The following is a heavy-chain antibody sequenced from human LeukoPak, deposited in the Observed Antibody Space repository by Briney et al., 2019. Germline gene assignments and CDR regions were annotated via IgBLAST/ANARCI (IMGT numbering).Heavy chain of an antibody. V-gene: IGHV3-23*01. D-gene: IGHD6-6*01. CDR1: GFIFSSYA. Sequence: GGSLRLSCAASGFIFSSYAMNWVRQAPGKGLEWVSAISGSGGSTYYADSVKGRFTISRDNSKNTLYLQMNSLRAEDTAVYYCAKDYSSSSVWFDPWGQGTLVTVSS. J-gene: IGHJ5*02. CDR2: ISGSGGST. CDR3: AKDYSSSSVWFDP.